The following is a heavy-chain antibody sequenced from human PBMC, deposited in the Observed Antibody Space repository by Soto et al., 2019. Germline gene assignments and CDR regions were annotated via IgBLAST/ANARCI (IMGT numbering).Heavy chain of an antibody. CDR2: VFYTGST. CDR1: GGSISSYH. D-gene: IGHD1-26*01. CDR3: ARSYSGTFYGYDT. Sequence: PSETLSLTCTVSGGSISSYHWIWIRQSPGKGLEWIGYVFYTGSTKYNPALKRRVTISVDTSKNQFSLKLSSVSAADTGLYYCARSYSGTFYGYDTWGQGILVTVSS. V-gene: IGHV4-59*01. J-gene: IGHJ5*02.